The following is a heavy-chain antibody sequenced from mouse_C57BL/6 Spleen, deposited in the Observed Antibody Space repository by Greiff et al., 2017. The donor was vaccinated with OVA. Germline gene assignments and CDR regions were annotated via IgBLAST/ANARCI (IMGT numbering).Heavy chain of an antibody. CDR3: AKAGGYSYYFDY. D-gene: IGHD2-3*01. J-gene: IGHJ2*01. Sequence: QVQLQQPGAELVRPGTSVKLSCKASGYTFTSYWMHWVKQRPGQGLEWIGVIDPSDSYTNYNQKFKGKATLTVDTSSITAYMQLSSLTSEDSAVYYCAKAGGYSYYFDYWGQGTTLTVSS. V-gene: IGHV1-59*01. CDR1: GYTFTSYW. CDR2: IDPSDSYT.